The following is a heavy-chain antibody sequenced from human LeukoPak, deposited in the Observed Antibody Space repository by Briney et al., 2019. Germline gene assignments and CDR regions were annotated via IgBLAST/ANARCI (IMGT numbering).Heavy chain of an antibody. CDR3: ARGKGHSSGPGDFQH. V-gene: IGHV1-18*01. CDR2: ISAYNGNT. CDR1: GYTFTSYG. J-gene: IGHJ1*01. D-gene: IGHD3-22*01. Sequence: ASVKVSCKGSGYTFTSYGISWVRQAPGQGLEWMGLISAYNGNTNYAQKLQGRVTMTTDTSTSTAYMELGSLRSDDTAVYYCARGKGHSSGPGDFQHWGQGTLVTVSS.